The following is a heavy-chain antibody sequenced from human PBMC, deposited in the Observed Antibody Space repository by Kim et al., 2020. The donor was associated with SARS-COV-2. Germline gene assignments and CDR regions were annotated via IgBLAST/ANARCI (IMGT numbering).Heavy chain of an antibody. D-gene: IGHD6-13*01. Sequence: GGSLRLSCAASGFTFDDYGMSWVRQAPGKGLEWVSGINWNGGSTCYADSVKGRFTISRDNAKNSLYLQMNSLRAEDTALYHCARALPGIAAARNWFDPWGQGTLVTVSS. J-gene: IGHJ5*02. CDR3: ARALPGIAAARNWFDP. CDR1: GFTFDDYG. CDR2: INWNGGST. V-gene: IGHV3-20*01.